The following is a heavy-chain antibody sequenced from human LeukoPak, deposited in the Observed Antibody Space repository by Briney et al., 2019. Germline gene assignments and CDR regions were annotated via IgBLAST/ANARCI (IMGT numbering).Heavy chain of an antibody. CDR1: GGSISSYY. D-gene: IGHD4-23*01. CDR2: IYTSAST. CDR3: AREDYGGNWYYFDY. J-gene: IGHJ4*02. V-gene: IGHV4-4*07. Sequence: PSETLSLTCTVSGGSISSYYWSWIRQPAGKGLEWIGRIYTSASTNYNPSLKSRVTMSVDTSKNQFSLKLSSVTAADTAVYYCAREDYGGNWYYFDYWGQGTLVTVSS.